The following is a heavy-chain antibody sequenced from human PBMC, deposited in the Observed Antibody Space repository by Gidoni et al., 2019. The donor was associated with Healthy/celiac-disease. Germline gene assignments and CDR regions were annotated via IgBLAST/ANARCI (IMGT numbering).Heavy chain of an antibody. D-gene: IGHD3-22*01. CDR2: IISKAFGGTT. V-gene: IGHV3-49*05. CDR3: AYESSGYYPPGFDY. CDR1: GFTFGDYD. J-gene: IGHJ4*02. Sequence: EVQLVESGGGLVKPGRSLRLSCTASGFTFGDYDMTWFRQDPGKGLEWVGFIISKAFGGTTEYAASVKDRFIISRDDSKSIAYLQMNSLKTEDTAVYYCAYESSGYYPPGFDYWGQGTLVTVSS.